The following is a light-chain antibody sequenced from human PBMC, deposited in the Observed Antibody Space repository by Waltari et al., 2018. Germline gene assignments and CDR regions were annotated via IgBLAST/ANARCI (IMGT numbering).Light chain of an antibody. CDR2: KAS. J-gene: IGKJ4*01. CDR3: QQYNTYSPGPT. V-gene: IGKV1-5*03. Sequence: DIQMTQSPSTLSASVGDRVTITCRASQSILTWLAWYQQKPGNAPRLLMYKASSLQSGVPPRFSGSGSGTEFTLTISSLQPDDFATYYCQQYNTYSPGPTFGGGTKVEIK. CDR1: QSILTW.